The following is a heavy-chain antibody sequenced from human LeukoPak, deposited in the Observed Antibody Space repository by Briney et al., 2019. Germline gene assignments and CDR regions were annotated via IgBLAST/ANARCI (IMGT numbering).Heavy chain of an antibody. V-gene: IGHV4-34*01. CDR3: ARASSIGFV. J-gene: IGHJ6*04. CDR2: INHSGST. Sequence: SETLSLTCAVYGGSFSGYYWSWIRQPPGKGLEWIGEINHSGSTNYNPSLKSRATISVDTSKNQFSLKLSSVTAADTAVYYCARASSIGFVWGKGTTVTVSS. CDR1: GGSFSGYY. D-gene: IGHD2/OR15-2a*01.